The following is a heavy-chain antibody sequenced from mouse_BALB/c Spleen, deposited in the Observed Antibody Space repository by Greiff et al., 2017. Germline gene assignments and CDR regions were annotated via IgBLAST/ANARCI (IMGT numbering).Heavy chain of an antibody. V-gene: IGHV14-3*02. Sequence: VHVKQSGAELVKPGASVKLSCTASGFNIKDTYMHWVKQRPEQGLEWIGRIDPANGNTKYDPKFQGKATITADTSSNTAYLQLSSLTSEDTAVYYCARLDCYYVGVDYWGQGTTLTVSS. CDR2: IDPANGNT. CDR1: GFNIKDTY. CDR3: ARLDCYYVGVDY. J-gene: IGHJ2*01. D-gene: IGHD2-3*01.